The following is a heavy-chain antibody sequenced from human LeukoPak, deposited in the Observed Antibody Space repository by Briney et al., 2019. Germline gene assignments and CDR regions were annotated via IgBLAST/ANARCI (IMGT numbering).Heavy chain of an antibody. CDR3: ARGRRWEQGRGSVEDY. Sequence: SETLSLTCAVYGGSFSGYYRSWIRQPPGKGLEWIGEINHSGSINYNPSLKSRVTISVDTSKNQFSLKLSSVTAADTAVYYCARGRRWEQGRGSVEDYWGQGTLDTVSS. CDR1: GGSFSGYY. CDR2: INHSGSI. V-gene: IGHV4-34*01. D-gene: IGHD1-26*01. J-gene: IGHJ4*02.